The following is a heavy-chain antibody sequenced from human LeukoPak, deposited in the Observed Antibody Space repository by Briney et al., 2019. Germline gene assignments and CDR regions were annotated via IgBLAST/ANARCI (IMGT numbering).Heavy chain of an antibody. V-gene: IGHV1-2*06. CDR2: INPNSGGT. J-gene: IGHJ4*02. D-gene: IGHD1/OR15-1a*01. CDR3: AKQGFGC. Sequence: ASVKVSCKASGYTFTGYYMHWVRQAPGQGLEWMGRINPNSGGTNYAQKFQGRVTMTRDTSISTAYMELNSLRAEDTAVYYCAKQGFGCWGQGTLVTVSS. CDR1: GYTFTGYY.